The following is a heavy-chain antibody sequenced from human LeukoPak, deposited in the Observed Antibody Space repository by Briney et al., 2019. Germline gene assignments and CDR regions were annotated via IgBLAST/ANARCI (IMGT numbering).Heavy chain of an antibody. CDR2: ISGSVASI. CDR3: AKANVVATRACED. V-gene: IGHV3-23*01. Sequence: GGSLRLSCVGSGFTFSNHAMAWVRQAPGRGLEGVSAISGSVASIHYTDSVKGRFTVSRDNSRNTVFLQMNSLRGEDTAVYYCAKANVVATRACEDWGQGTLVTVSS. J-gene: IGHJ4*02. D-gene: IGHD5-12*01. CDR1: GFTFSNHA.